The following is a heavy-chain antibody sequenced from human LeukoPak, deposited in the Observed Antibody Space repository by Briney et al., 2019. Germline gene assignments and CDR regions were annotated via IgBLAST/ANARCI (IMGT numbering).Heavy chain of an antibody. CDR3: AKELRTGFPTKYFDY. V-gene: IGHV3-23*01. CDR1: GFNLRNYG. Sequence: LSGGSLRLSCAVSGFNLRNYGMSWVRQAPGKELEWVSGISGRGERTDYADSVEGRFTISSDNSKNMVYLQMHSLRAEDPAKYYCAKELRTGFPTKYFDYWGQGTLVTVSS. J-gene: IGHJ4*02. CDR2: ISGRGERT. D-gene: IGHD2-8*02.